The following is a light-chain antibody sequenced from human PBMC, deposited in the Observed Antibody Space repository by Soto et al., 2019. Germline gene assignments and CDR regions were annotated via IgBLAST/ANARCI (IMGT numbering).Light chain of an antibody. Sequence: QPVLTQPPSVSGAPGQRVTISCTGSSSNVGAGFDVHWYQRLPGTAPRLLIYSNNNRPSGVPDRFSGSKSGTSASLAITGLQAEDEADYFCQSYDISLGGLWVFGGGTKVTVL. J-gene: IGLJ3*02. V-gene: IGLV1-40*01. CDR1: SSNVGAGFD. CDR3: QSYDISLGGLWV. CDR2: SNN.